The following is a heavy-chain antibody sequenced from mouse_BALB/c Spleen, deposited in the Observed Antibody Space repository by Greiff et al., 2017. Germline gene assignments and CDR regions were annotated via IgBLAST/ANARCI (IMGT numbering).Heavy chain of an antibody. CDR3: AREGRRGAMDY. D-gene: IGHD2-14*01. CDR1: GFTFSSYA. CDR2: ISSGGST. Sequence: DVMLVESGGGLVKPGGSLKLSCAASGFTFSSYAMSWVRQTPEKRLEWVASISSGGSTYYPDSVKGRFTISRDNARNILYLQMSSLRSEDTAMYYCAREGRRGAMDYWGQGTSVTVSS. V-gene: IGHV5-6-5*01. J-gene: IGHJ4*01.